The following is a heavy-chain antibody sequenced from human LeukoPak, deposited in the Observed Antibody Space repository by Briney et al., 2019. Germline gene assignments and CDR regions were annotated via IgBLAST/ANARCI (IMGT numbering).Heavy chain of an antibody. CDR1: GYIFTEYD. CDR2: INPNSYNK. V-gene: IGHV1-8*01. Sequence: GASVKVSCKASGYIFTEYDINWLRQAAGQGPELMGWINPNSYNKAYTGKFQGRLTMTTNTSTTTVYMELSSLRSEDTAIYYCARGATFQRQALAYWGQGTLVIVSS. D-gene: IGHD3-16*01. J-gene: IGHJ4*02. CDR3: ARGATFQRQALAY.